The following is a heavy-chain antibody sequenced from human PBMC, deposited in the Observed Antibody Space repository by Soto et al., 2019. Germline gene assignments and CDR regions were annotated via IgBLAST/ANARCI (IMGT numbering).Heavy chain of an antibody. D-gene: IGHD6-13*01. CDR3: ARHPERIAQIGWFDP. J-gene: IGHJ5*02. CDR1: GFNFSSYS. V-gene: IGHV3-48*01. CDR2: ISSSSSTI. Sequence: GGSLRLSCAASGFNFSSYSMNWVRQAPGKGLEWVSYISSSSSTIYYADSVKGRFTISRDNAKNSLYLQMNSLRAEDTAVYYCARHPERIAQIGWFDPWGQGSLVTVSS.